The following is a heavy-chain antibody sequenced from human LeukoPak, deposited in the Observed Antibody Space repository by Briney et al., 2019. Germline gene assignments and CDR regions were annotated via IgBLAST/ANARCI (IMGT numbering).Heavy chain of an antibody. CDR3: ARDYSAASNFWSGYRRPYFDY. D-gene: IGHD3-3*01. CDR2: ISAYNGNT. CDR1: GYTFTSYG. Sequence: ASVKVSCKASGYTFTSYGISWVRQAPGQGLEWTGWISAYNGNTNYAQKLQGRVTMTTDTSTSTAYMELRSLRSDDTAVYYCARDYSAASNFWSGYRRPYFDYWGQGTLVTVSS. V-gene: IGHV1-18*01. J-gene: IGHJ4*02.